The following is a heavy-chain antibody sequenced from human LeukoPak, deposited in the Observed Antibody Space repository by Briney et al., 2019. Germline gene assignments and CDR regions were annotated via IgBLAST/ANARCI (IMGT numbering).Heavy chain of an antibody. J-gene: IGHJ4*02. Sequence: SETLSLTCTVSGYSISSGYYWGWIRQPPGKGLEWIGSIYHSGSTYYNPSLKSRVTISVDTSKNQFSLKLSSVTAADTAVYYCARRTTYIGWRPSESPSCFDYWGQGTLVTVSS. V-gene: IGHV4-38-2*02. CDR1: GYSISSGYY. CDR2: IYHSGST. CDR3: ARRTTYIGWRPSESPSCFDY. D-gene: IGHD2-21*02.